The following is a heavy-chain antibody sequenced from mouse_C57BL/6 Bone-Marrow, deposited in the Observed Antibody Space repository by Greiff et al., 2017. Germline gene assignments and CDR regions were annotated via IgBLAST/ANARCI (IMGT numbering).Heavy chain of an antibody. CDR3: ARQAIYDGYYVFDY. CDR1: GFTFSSYA. V-gene: IGHV5-4*01. D-gene: IGHD2-3*01. CDR2: ISDGGSYT. Sequence: EVQLVESGGGLVKPGGSLKLSCAASGFTFSSYAMSWVRQTPEKRLEWVATISDGGSYTYYPDNVKGRFTISRDNAKNNLYLQMSHLKSEDTARYYCARQAIYDGYYVFDYWGQGTTLTVSS. J-gene: IGHJ2*01.